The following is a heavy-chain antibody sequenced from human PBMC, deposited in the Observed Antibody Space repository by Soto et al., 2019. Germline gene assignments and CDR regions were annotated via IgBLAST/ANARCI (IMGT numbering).Heavy chain of an antibody. D-gene: IGHD6-13*01. CDR1: GGSFSGYY. Sequence: QVQLQQWGAGLLKPSETLSLTCAVYGGSFSGYYWSWIRQPPGKGLEWIGEINHSGRNNYNPSLKSRVTISVDTSKNPFSLKLSSVTAADTAVYYCARGRYSSSWANYYYYGMDVWGQGTTVTVSS. CDR3: ARGRYSSSWANYYYYGMDV. CDR2: INHSGRN. J-gene: IGHJ6*02. V-gene: IGHV4-34*01.